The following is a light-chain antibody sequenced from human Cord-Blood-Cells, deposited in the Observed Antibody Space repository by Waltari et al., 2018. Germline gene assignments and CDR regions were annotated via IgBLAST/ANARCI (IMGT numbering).Light chain of an antibody. V-gene: IGKV1-39*01. CDR1: QSISSY. CDR3: QQSYSTPYT. J-gene: IGKJ2*01. CDR2: AAS. Sequence: DIQMTQSPSSLSASVGERVTITCRASQSISSYLNWYQQKPVKAPKLLIYAASSLQSGVPAMFSGSGSGTEFTLTISSLQPEDFAAYYWQQSYSTPYTFGQGTKLEIK.